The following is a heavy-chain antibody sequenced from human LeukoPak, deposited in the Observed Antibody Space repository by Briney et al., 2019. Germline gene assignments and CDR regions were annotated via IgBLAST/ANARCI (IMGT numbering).Heavy chain of an antibody. J-gene: IGHJ6*02. CDR3: ARDRAGSAIFGVVITASMDV. Sequence: SETLSLTCTVSGGSISSGGYYWSWIRQHPGKGLEWIGYIYCSGSTYYNPSLKSRVTISVDTSKNQFSLKLSSVTAADTAVYYCARDRAGSAIFGVVITASMDVWGQGTTVTVSS. CDR1: GGSISSGGYY. CDR2: IYCSGST. D-gene: IGHD3-3*01. V-gene: IGHV4-31*03.